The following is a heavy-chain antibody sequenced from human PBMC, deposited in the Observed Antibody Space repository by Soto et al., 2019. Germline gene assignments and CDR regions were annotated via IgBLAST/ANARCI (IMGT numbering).Heavy chain of an antibody. V-gene: IGHV4-34*01. Sequence: PSETLSLTCAVYGGSFSGYYWSWIRQPPGKGLEWIGEINHSGSTNYNPSLKSRVTISVDTSKNQFSLKLSSVTAADTAVYYCARGRRFSYSYAYWVYYYGMDVWGQGTTVTVSS. CDR2: INHSGST. D-gene: IGHD5-18*01. CDR3: ARGRRFSYSYAYWVYYYGMDV. CDR1: GGSFSGYY. J-gene: IGHJ6*02.